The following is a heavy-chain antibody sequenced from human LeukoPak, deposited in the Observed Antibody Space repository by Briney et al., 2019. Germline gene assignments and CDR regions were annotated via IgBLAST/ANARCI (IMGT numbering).Heavy chain of an antibody. CDR1: GFTFSTYN. CDR3: ARPVYYDSSGYFGY. J-gene: IGHJ4*02. Sequence: GGSLRLSCAASGFTFSTYNMNWVRQAPGKGLEWVPSISSSSSYIYYADSVKGRFTISRDNAKNSLYLQMNSLRAEDTAVYYCARPVYYDSSGYFGYWGQGTLVTVSS. V-gene: IGHV3-21*01. CDR2: ISSSSSYI. D-gene: IGHD3-22*01.